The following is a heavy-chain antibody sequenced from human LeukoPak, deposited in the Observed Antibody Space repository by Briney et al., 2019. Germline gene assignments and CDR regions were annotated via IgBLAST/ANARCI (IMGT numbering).Heavy chain of an antibody. CDR1: GGSISSYY. J-gene: IGHJ5*02. CDR2: IYYSGST. D-gene: IGHD2-15*01. CDR3: ARLYCSGGSCYSYWFDP. V-gene: IGHV4-59*01. Sequence: SETLSLTCTVSGGSISSYYWSWIRQPPGKGLEWIGYIYYSGSTNYNPSFKSRVTISVDTSKNQFSLKLSSVTAADTAVYYCARLYCSGGSCYSYWFDPWGQGTLVTVSS.